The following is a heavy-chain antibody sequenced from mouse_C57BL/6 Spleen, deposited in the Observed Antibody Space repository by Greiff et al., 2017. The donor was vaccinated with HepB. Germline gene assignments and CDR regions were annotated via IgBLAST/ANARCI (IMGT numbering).Heavy chain of an antibody. CDR2: INPNNGGT. D-gene: IGHD1-1*01. CDR3: ARGGYGSSPFAY. Sequence: EVQLQQSGPELVKPGASVKISCKASGYTFTDYYMNWVKQSHGKSLEWIGDINPNNGGTSYNQKFKGKATLTVDKSSSTAYMELRSLTSEDSAVYYCARGGYGSSPFAYWGQGTLVTVSA. CDR1: GYTFTDYY. J-gene: IGHJ3*01. V-gene: IGHV1-26*01.